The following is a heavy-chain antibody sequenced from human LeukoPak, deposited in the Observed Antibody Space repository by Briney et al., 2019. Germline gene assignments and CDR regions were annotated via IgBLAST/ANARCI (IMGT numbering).Heavy chain of an antibody. CDR1: GYSISSGYY. V-gene: IGHV4-38-2*02. J-gene: IGHJ3*02. CDR3: ARSLYYDSSGYYHDAFDI. D-gene: IGHD3-22*01. Sequence: SETLSLTCTVSGYSISSGYYWGWIRQPPGKGLEWIGSIYHSGSTYYNPSLKSRVTISVDTSKNQFSLKLSSVTAADTAVYYCARSLYYDSSGYYHDAFDIWGQGTMVTVFS. CDR2: IYHSGST.